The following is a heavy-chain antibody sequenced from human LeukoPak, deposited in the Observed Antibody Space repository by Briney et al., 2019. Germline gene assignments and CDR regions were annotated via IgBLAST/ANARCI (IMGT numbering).Heavy chain of an antibody. CDR1: GYTFTGYY. D-gene: IGHD3-22*01. CDR2: INPNSGGT. CDR3: AGSNHYYDSSGYPYALDI. V-gene: IGHV1-2*02. Sequence: ASVKVSFKASGYTFTGYYMHWVRQAPGQGLEWMGWINPNSGGTNYAQKFQGRVAMTRDTSISTAYMELSRLRSDDTAVYYCAGSNHYYDSSGYPYALDIWGQGTMVTVSS. J-gene: IGHJ3*02.